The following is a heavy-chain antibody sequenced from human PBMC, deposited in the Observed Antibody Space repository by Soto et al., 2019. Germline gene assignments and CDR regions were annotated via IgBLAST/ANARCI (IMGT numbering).Heavy chain of an antibody. D-gene: IGHD2-2*02. V-gene: IGHV1-2*02. Sequence: QVQLVQSGAEVKKPVASVKVSCKASGYTFTGYYMHWVRQAPGQGREWMGWINPNSGGTNYAQKFQGRVTMTRDTSISTAYMERSRLRSDDTAVYYCAREDYCSSTSCYNPLSYGMDVWGQGTTVTVSS. CDR1: GYTFTGYY. J-gene: IGHJ6*02. CDR2: INPNSGGT. CDR3: AREDYCSSTSCYNPLSYGMDV.